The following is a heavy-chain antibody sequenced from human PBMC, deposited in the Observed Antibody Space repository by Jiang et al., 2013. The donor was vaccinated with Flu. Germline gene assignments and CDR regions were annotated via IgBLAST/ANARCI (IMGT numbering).Heavy chain of an antibody. CDR3: ATVHDYGSGSYYNY. V-gene: IGHV1-69*04. J-gene: IGHJ4*02. CDR1: GGTFSSYA. D-gene: IGHD3-10*01. Sequence: AEVKKPGSSVKVSCKASGGTFSSYAISWVRQAPGQGLEWMGGIIPILGIANYAQKFQGRVTITADKSTSTAYMELSSLRSEDTAVYYCATVHDYGSGSYYNYWGQGTLVTVSS. CDR2: IIPILGIA.